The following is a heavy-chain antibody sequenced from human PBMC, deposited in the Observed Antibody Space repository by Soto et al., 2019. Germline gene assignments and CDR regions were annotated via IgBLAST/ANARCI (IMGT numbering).Heavy chain of an antibody. CDR3: AKDNWGSGWYYFRYFDY. D-gene: IGHD6-19*01. Sequence: QVQLVESGGGVVQPGRSLRLSCAASGFTFSSYGMHWVRQAPGKGLEWVAVISYDGSNKYYVDSVKGRFTISRDNSKNTLYLQMHSLRAEDRAVYYCAKDNWGSGWYYFRYFDYWGQGTLVTVSS. CDR2: ISYDGSNK. V-gene: IGHV3-30*18. J-gene: IGHJ4*02. CDR1: GFTFSSYG.